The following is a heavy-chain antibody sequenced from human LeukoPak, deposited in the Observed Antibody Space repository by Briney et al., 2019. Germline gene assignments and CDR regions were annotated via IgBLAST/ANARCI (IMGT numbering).Heavy chain of an antibody. CDR3: AIDTMITFGGVIVMSNYFDY. D-gene: IGHD3-16*02. CDR2: INPNSGGT. V-gene: IGHV1-2*02. CDR1: GYTFTDFC. J-gene: IGHJ4*02. Sequence: ASVKVSCKASGYTFTDFCMHWVRQAPGQGLEWMGWINPNSGGTNYAQKFQGRVTMTRDTSISTAYMELSRLRSDDTAVYYCAIDTMITFGGVIVMSNYFDYWGQGTLVTVSS.